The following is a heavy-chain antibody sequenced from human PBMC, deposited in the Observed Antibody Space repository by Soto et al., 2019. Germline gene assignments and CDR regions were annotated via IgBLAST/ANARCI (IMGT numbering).Heavy chain of an antibody. CDR1: GYSFNAYY. Sequence: QVQLVQSGAEVKKPGASVKVSCKASGYSFNAYYMHWVRQAPGQGLEWMGWINPNSGDTNYAQKFQGRVTMTRDTSINTAYIELSRLRSDDTAVFYCARGRNLDHWSQGTLVTVSS. V-gene: IGHV1-2*02. CDR3: ARGRNLDH. J-gene: IGHJ4*02. CDR2: INPNSGDT.